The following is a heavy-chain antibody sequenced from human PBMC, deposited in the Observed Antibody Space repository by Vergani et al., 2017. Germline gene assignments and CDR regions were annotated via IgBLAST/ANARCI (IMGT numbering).Heavy chain of an antibody. V-gene: IGHV1-69*08. Sequence: QVQLVQSGAEVKKPGSSVKVSCKASGGTFSSYTISWVRQAPGQGLEWMGRIIPILGIANYAQKFQGRVTITADKSTSTDYMELSSLRSEDTAVYYCARDLPAAVGDYYYYKDVWGEGTTVTVSS. CDR3: ARDLPAAVGDYYYYKDV. CDR2: IIPILGIA. J-gene: IGHJ6*03. D-gene: IGHD2-2*01. CDR1: GGTFSSYT.